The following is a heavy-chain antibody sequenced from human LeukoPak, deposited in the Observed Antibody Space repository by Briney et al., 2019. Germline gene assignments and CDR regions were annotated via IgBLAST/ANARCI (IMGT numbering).Heavy chain of an antibody. D-gene: IGHD6-13*01. J-gene: IGHJ4*02. CDR2: MNPNSGNT. CDR1: GYTFTSYD. V-gene: IGHV1-8*01. Sequence: ASVKVSCKASGYTFTSYDINWVRQATGQGLEWMGWMNPNSGNTAYAQKFQGRVTMTRDTSRSTAYMELSSLRSEDTAVYYCARFAQGIAFDYWGQGTLVTVSS. CDR3: ARFAQGIAFDY.